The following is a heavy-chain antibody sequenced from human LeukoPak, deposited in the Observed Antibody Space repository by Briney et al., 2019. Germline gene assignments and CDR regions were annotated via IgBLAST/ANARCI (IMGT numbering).Heavy chain of an antibody. V-gene: IGHV3-48*02. CDR1: GFNLNDYA. J-gene: IGHJ6*02. CDR3: ARDENWGSGYYYHDLDV. CDR2: ISKASSTM. D-gene: IGHD7-27*01. Sequence: GGSLRLSCSASGFNLNDYAMNWVRQAPGEGLEWVSYISKASSTMYYADSVRGRFTISRDNGKNSLFLDMKSLRDDDTAVYFCARDENWGSGYYYHDLDVWGQGTTVTVSS.